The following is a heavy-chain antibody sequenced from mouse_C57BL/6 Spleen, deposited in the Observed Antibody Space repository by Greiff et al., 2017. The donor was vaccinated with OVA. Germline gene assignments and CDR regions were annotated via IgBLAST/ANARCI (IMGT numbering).Heavy chain of an antibody. CDR1: GYTFTDYE. Sequence: VQLQESGAELVRPGASVTLSCKASGYTFTDYEMHWVKRTPVHGLEWIGAIDPETGGTAYNQKFKGKAILTADKSSSTAYMELRSLTSEDSAVYYCTRKSYMDYWGQGTSVTVSS. J-gene: IGHJ4*01. CDR2: IDPETGGT. CDR3: TRKSYMDY. V-gene: IGHV1-15*01.